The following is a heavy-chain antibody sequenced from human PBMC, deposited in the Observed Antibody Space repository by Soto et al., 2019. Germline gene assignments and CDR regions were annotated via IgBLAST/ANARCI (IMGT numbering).Heavy chain of an antibody. V-gene: IGHV1-2*02. Sequence: QVQLVQSRAEVKKPGASVNVSCKASGYTFTVYYMHWVRQAPGQGLEWMGWIKPKSGGTMYPQKFQGRVNMSWDTSISTAYMAVTRVRSDDTGVYYCARDLAKGGGSAGFDYWGQGTLVIVSS. CDR2: IKPKSGGT. D-gene: IGHD1-26*01. CDR3: ARDLAKGGGSAGFDY. CDR1: GYTFTVYY. J-gene: IGHJ4*02.